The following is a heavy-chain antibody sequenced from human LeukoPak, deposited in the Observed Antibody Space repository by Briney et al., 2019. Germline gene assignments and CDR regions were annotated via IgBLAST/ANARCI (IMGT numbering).Heavy chain of an antibody. CDR3: ARDLHCSGGSCYSGLHY. CDR1: GFTFDDYA. D-gene: IGHD2-15*01. Sequence: PGGSLRLSCAASGFTFDDYAMHWVRQAPGKGLEWVSLITWDGDSTYYADSVKGRFTISRDNSKNTLYLQMNSLRPEDTAVYYCARDLHCSGGSCYSGLHYWGQGTLVTVSS. J-gene: IGHJ4*02. CDR2: ITWDGDST. V-gene: IGHV3-43D*03.